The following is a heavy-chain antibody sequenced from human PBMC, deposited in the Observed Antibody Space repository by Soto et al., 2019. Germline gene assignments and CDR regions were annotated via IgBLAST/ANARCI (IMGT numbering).Heavy chain of an antibody. Sequence: GGSLRLSCAACGFTFSNYGMHWVRQAPGKGLEWVALISDGGTNIYYADSVRGRFTLSRDNSKNTLYLQMNSLRAEDTAVYFCAKSGGYISLNDAFDIWGQGTMVTVSS. CDR2: ISDGGTNI. J-gene: IGHJ3*02. CDR1: GFTFSNYG. D-gene: IGHD2-2*02. CDR3: AKSGGYISLNDAFDI. V-gene: IGHV3-30*18.